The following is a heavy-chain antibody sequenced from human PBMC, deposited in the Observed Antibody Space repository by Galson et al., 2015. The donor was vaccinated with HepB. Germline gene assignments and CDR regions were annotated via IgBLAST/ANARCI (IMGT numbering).Heavy chain of an antibody. D-gene: IGHD6-13*01. CDR2: MSYDGSNK. V-gene: IGHV3-30*04. J-gene: IGHJ4*02. Sequence: SLRLSCAASGFTFSSYAMHWVRQAPGKGLEWVAVMSYDGSNKYYADSVKGRFTISRDNSKNTLYLQMNSLRAEDTAVYYCARDGIAAAGNPDGNYYFDYWGQGTLVTVSS. CDR3: ARDGIAAAGNPDGNYYFDY. CDR1: GFTFSSYA.